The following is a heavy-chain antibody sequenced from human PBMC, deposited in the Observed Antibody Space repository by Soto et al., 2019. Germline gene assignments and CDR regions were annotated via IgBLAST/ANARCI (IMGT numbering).Heavy chain of an antibody. Sequence: EVQLLESGGGLVQPGGSLRLSCAASGFTFSSYAMSWVRQAPGKGLEWVSGISGSGGSTYYADSVKGRFTISRDTSKNTLYLQMNRLSAEDTALYYCAKDLKQWLVPGFDYWGQGTLVTVSS. V-gene: IGHV3-23*01. CDR2: ISGSGGST. CDR3: AKDLKQWLVPGFDY. J-gene: IGHJ4*02. CDR1: GFTFSSYA. D-gene: IGHD6-19*01.